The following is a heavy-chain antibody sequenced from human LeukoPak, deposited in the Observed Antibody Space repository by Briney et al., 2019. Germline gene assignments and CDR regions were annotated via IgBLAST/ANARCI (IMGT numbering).Heavy chain of an antibody. Sequence: GSLRLSCAASGFTFSDYYMSWIRQAPGKGLEWIGEINHSGSTNYNPSLKSRVTISVDTSKNQFSLKLSSVTAADTAVYYCAARDGLIPAATSYFDYWGQGTLVTVSS. CDR1: GFTFSDYY. CDR3: AARDGLIPAATSYFDY. D-gene: IGHD2-2*01. J-gene: IGHJ4*02. CDR2: INHSGST. V-gene: IGHV4-34*08.